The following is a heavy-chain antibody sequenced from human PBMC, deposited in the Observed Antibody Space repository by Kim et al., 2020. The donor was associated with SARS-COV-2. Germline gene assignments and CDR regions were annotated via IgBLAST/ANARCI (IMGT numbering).Heavy chain of an antibody. J-gene: IGHJ4*02. D-gene: IGHD3-3*01. Sequence: VKCRFTISRDNAKNSLYLQMNSLRAEDTAVYYCARARGRVVIGSVVLFDYWGQGTLVTVSS. CDR3: ARARGRVVIGSVVLFDY. V-gene: IGHV3-11*04.